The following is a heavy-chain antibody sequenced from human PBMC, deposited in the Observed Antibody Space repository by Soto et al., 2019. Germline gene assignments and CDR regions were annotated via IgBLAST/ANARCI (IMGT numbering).Heavy chain of an antibody. CDR3: ARDLSIAAAGTPSSWFDP. J-gene: IGHJ5*02. Sequence: GASVKVSCKASGGTFISYAISWVRQAPGQGLEWMGGIIPIFGTANYAQKFQGRVTITADESTSTAYMELSSLRSEDTAVYYCARDLSIAAAGTPSSWFDPWGQGTLVTVSS. D-gene: IGHD6-13*01. V-gene: IGHV1-69*13. CDR2: IIPIFGTA. CDR1: GGTFISYA.